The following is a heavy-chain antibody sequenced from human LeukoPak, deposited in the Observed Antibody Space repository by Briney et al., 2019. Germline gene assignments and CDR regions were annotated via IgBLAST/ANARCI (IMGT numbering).Heavy chain of an antibody. CDR3: ARDEADGRIDY. Sequence: SETLSLTCTVSGGSISSYYWSWIWQPPGKGLEWIGYIYYSGSTNCNPSLKSRVTISVDTSKNQFSLKLSSVTAADTAVYYCARDEADGRIDYWGQGTLVTVSS. D-gene: IGHD1-26*01. CDR1: GGSISSYY. J-gene: IGHJ4*02. V-gene: IGHV4-59*01. CDR2: IYYSGST.